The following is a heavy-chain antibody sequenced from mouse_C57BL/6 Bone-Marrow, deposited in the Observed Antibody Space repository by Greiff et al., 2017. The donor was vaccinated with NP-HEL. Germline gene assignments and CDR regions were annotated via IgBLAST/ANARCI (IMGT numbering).Heavy chain of an antibody. D-gene: IGHD2-5*01. Sequence: VKLQQPGAELVMPGASVKLSCKASGYTFTSYWMHWVKQRPGQGLEWIGEIDPSDSYTNYNQKFKGKSTLTVDKSSSTAYMQLSSLTSEDSAVYYCAREGSNLAWFAYWGQGTLVTVSA. CDR3: AREGSNLAWFAY. V-gene: IGHV1-69*01. CDR1: GYTFTSYW. J-gene: IGHJ3*01. CDR2: IDPSDSYT.